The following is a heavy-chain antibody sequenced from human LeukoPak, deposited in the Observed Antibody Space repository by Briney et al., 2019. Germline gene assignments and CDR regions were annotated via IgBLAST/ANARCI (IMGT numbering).Heavy chain of an antibody. V-gene: IGHV3-23*01. CDR3: AKERYCSGGSCHSDY. CDR2: ISDSGSNT. Sequence: GGSLRLSCAASGFTFSSYAMSWVRQAPGKGLEWVSAISDSGSNTYYADSVKGRFSISRDNSKNTLYLQMNSLRAEDTAVYYCAKERYCSGGSCHSDYWGQGTLVTVSS. D-gene: IGHD2-15*01. J-gene: IGHJ4*02. CDR1: GFTFSSYA.